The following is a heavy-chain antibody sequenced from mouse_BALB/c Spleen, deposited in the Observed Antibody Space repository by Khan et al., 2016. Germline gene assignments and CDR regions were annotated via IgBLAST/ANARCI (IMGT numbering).Heavy chain of an antibody. D-gene: IGHD1-1*01. CDR2: INTYTGEP. CDR1: GYTLTNYG. J-gene: IGHJ4*01. V-gene: IGHV9-3-1*01. CDR3: ARKPSLLPDYYAMDY. Sequence: QIQLVQSGPELKKPGETVKISCKASGYTLTNYGMNWVKQAPGKGLKWMGWINTYTGEPTYADDFQGRFDFSLETSASTAYLQINNLKNEDTATYFSARKPSLLPDYYAMDYWGQGTSLTVSS.